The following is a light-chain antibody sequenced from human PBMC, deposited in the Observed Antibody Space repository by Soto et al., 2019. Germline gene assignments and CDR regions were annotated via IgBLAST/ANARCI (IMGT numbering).Light chain of an antibody. J-gene: IGLJ1*01. CDR2: NGS. CDR1: SSDVGGYNY. Sequence: QSALTQPASVSGSPGQSITISCTGTSSDVGGYNYVSWYQQHPGKAPKLMIYNGSNRPSGVSNRFSGSKSGNTASLTISGLQAEDEADYYCSSYTSSSTLEVFGTGTKLTVL. V-gene: IGLV2-14*01. CDR3: SSYTSSSTLEV.